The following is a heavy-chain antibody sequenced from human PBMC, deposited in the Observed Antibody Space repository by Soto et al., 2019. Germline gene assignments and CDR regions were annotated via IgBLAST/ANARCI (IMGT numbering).Heavy chain of an antibody. D-gene: IGHD2-15*01. CDR1: GFTFSNAW. CDR2: IKSKTDGATT. V-gene: IGHV3-15*01. Sequence: GGSLRLSCAASGFTFSNAWMSWVRQAPGKGLEWVGRIKSKTDGATTYYAAPVKGRCTISKDDSKNTLYLQMNSLKTDDTAVYYYTTWWGADLGYDFDIWGQGTMVTVSS. CDR3: TTWWGADLGYDFDI. J-gene: IGHJ3*02.